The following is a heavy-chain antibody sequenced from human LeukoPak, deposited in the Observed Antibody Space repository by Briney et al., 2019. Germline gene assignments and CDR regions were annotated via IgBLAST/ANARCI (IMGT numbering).Heavy chain of an antibody. V-gene: IGHV1-46*01. CDR1: GYTFTSYY. Sequence: GASVKVSCKASGYTFTSYYMHWARQAPGQGLEWMGIINPSGGSTSYAQKFQGRVTMTRDTSTSTVYMELSSLRSEDTVVYYCARSVAAAGIGVDYWGQGTLVTVSS. J-gene: IGHJ4*02. CDR2: INPSGGST. CDR3: ARSVAAAGIGVDY. D-gene: IGHD6-13*01.